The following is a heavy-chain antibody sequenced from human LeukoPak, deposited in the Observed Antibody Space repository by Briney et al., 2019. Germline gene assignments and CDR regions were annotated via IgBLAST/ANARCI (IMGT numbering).Heavy chain of an antibody. J-gene: IGHJ4*02. CDR1: GFTFSNYG. V-gene: IGHV3-30*04. Sequence: GSLRLSCAASGFTFSNYGMHWVRQAPGKGLEWVAVISYDGSKKYYGDSVKGRLTISRDNSKGTLYLQMNSLRAEDTAVYYCAREGQTYGSGSYYKAYWGQGTLVTVSS. D-gene: IGHD3-10*01. CDR3: AREGQTYGSGSYYKAY. CDR2: ISYDGSKK.